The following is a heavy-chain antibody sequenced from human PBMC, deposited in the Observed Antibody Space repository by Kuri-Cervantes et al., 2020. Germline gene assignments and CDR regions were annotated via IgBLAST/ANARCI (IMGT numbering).Heavy chain of an antibody. D-gene: IGHD3-3*01. J-gene: IGHJ5*02. CDR3: ARDAGQSAYDFWGAYYH. CDR1: GFAFNSYS. CDR2: IKEDGNEK. Sequence: GGSLRLSCAASGFAFNSYSMSWARQAPGKGLEWVANIKEDGNEKYYVDSVKGRFTISRDNAKNSLYLQLNSLRAEDTAVYYCARDAGQSAYDFWGAYYHWGQGTLVTVSS. V-gene: IGHV3-7*01.